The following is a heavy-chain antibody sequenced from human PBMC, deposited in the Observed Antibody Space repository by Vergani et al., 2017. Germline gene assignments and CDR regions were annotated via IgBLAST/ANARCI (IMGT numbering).Heavy chain of an antibody. J-gene: IGHJ6*02. Sequence: QVQLVQSGAEVKKPGSSLKVSCKASGGTFSSYAISWVRQAPGQGLEWMGRIIPILGIANYAQKFQGRVTITEDKSTSTAYMELSSLRTEDTAVYYCARWYYDFWSGYQNQDYYYYVMDVWGQGTTVTVSS. CDR1: GGTFSSYA. V-gene: IGHV1-69*04. CDR2: IIPILGIA. CDR3: ARWYYDFWSGYQNQDYYYYVMDV. D-gene: IGHD3-3*01.